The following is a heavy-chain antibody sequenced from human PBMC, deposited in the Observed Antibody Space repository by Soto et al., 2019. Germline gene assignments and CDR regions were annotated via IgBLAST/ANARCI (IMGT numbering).Heavy chain of an antibody. Sequence: QVQLVQAGAEVKKPVASVKVSCKASGYTFTTYAQHCVRQAPGQRPEWIGWINPASGHTNYSKKFQDRVTITRDTSASTGDMELSSLRSEDTAVYYCGRSVVGATGEILYNAMDVWGQGTTVTVSS. V-gene: IGHV1-3*01. CDR2: INPASGHT. D-gene: IGHD1-26*01. CDR1: GYTFTTYA. J-gene: IGHJ6*02. CDR3: GRSVVGATGEILYNAMDV.